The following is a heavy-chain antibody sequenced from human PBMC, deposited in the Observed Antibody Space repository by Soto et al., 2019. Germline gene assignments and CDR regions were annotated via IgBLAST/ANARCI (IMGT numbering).Heavy chain of an antibody. CDR2: IYPGDSDT. V-gene: IGHV5-51*01. CDR1: GYNFTSYW. CDR3: ARAYSSRSLNYYYYGMDV. Sequence: GESLKISCKGSGYNFTSYWIGWVRQMPGKGLEWMGIIYPGDSDTRYSPSFRGQVTISVDKSISTAYLQWSSLKASDTAVYYCARAYSSRSLNYYYYGMDVWGQGTTVTVSS. D-gene: IGHD2-2*01. J-gene: IGHJ6*02.